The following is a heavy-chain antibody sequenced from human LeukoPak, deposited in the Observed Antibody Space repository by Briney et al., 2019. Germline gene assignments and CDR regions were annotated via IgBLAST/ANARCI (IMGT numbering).Heavy chain of an antibody. CDR3: AKTHGHYYYYGMDV. Sequence: PGGSLRLSCAASGFTFSSYAMSWVHQAPGKGLEWVSAISGSGGSTYYADSVKGRFTISRDNSKNTLYLQMNSLRAEDTAVYYCAKTHGHYYYYGMDVWGQGTTVTVSS. CDR2: ISGSGGST. J-gene: IGHJ6*02. CDR1: GFTFSSYA. V-gene: IGHV3-23*01.